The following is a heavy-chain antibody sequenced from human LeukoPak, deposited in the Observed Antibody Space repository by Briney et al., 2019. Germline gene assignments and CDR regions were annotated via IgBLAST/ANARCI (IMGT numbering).Heavy chain of an antibody. CDR1: GFTFSDYG. V-gene: IGHV3-21*01. CDR2: ISYSSSHI. CDR3: ARFTSGAGSNDYFDY. J-gene: IGHJ4*02. Sequence: GGSLRLSCAVSGFTFSDYGMNWVRQAPEKGLEWVSFISYSSSHIYYADSVKGRFTISRDNAKNSLYLQMNSLRAEDTAVYYCARFTSGAGSNDYFDYWGQGTLVTVSS. D-gene: IGHD3-10*01.